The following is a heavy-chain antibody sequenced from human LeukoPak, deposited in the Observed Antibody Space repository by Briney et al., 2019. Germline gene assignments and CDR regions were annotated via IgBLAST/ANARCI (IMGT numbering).Heavy chain of an antibody. CDR2: IYYSGSN. J-gene: IGHJ4*02. D-gene: IGHD6-19*01. Sequence: SETLSLTCTVSSGSISSYYWSWIRQPPGKGLEWIGYIYYSGSNNRNPSLRSRVTISVDTSKNQFSLKLSSVTATDTAIYYCARHRDYGSGWWGFDDWGQGTLVTVSS. CDR3: ARHRDYGSGWWGFDD. V-gene: IGHV4-59*08. CDR1: SGSISSYY.